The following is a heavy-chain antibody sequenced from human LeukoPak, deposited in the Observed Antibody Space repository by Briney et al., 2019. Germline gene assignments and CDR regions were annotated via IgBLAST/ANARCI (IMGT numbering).Heavy chain of an antibody. D-gene: IGHD5-12*01. Sequence: GGSLRLSCAASGFTFSSYAMTWVRQSPGKGLEWVSVISGSGGSTYYADSVKGRFTISRDNAKNTLFLQMNSLRAEDTAAYYCATGTSASGYDSWGQGTLVTVSS. V-gene: IGHV3-23*01. J-gene: IGHJ4*02. CDR1: GFTFSSYA. CDR3: ATGTSASGYDS. CDR2: ISGSGGST.